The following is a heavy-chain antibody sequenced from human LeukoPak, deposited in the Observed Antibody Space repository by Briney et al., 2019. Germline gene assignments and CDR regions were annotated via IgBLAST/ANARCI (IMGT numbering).Heavy chain of an antibody. CDR2: IKQDGSEK. CDR1: GFTFSSYW. Sequence: GGSLRFSCAASGFTFSSYWMSWVRQAPGKGLEWVANIKQDGSEKYYVDSVKGRFTISRDNAKNSLYLQMNSLRAEDTAVYYCGRDGRPDDDFCCGYYRARNFDYWGQGTLVTVSS. J-gene: IGHJ4*02. CDR3: GRDGRPDDDFCCGYYRARNFDY. V-gene: IGHV3-7*01. D-gene: IGHD3-3*01.